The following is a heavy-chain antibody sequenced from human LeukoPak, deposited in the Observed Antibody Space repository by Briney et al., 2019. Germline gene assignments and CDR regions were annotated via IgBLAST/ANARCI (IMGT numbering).Heavy chain of an antibody. CDR2: ISSDGSST. V-gene: IGHV3-74*01. CDR3: AREDTSLEKYGFDY. Sequence: GGSLRLSCAASGFTFSSYWMHWVRQAPGKGLVWVSRISSDGSSTSYADSVKGGFTISRDNAKNTLYLQMNSLRAEDTAVYYCAREDTSLEKYGFDYWGQGTLVTVSS. D-gene: IGHD5-18*01. CDR1: GFTFSSYW. J-gene: IGHJ4*02.